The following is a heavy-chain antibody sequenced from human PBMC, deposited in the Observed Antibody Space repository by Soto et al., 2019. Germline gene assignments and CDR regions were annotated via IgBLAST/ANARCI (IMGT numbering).Heavy chain of an antibody. CDR2: ITSSGDQA. V-gene: IGHV3-48*03. CDR1: GFTFSYYE. J-gene: IGHJ4*02. Sequence: EVQLVESGGGLAQPGGSLRLSCVASGFTFSYYEMNWVRQAPGKGLEWISYITSSGDQAQYADSVKGRFTISRDNTKNLLYLQMTSLSAEDTGLYYCARDIFDNWGQGTLVTVSS. CDR3: ARDIFDN.